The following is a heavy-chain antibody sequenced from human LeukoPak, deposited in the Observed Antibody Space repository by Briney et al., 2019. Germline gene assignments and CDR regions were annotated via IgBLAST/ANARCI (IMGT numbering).Heavy chain of an antibody. CDR3: AELGITMIGGV. V-gene: IGHV3-48*03. D-gene: IGHD3-10*02. Sequence: GGSLRLSCAASGFTFSSYEMNWVRQAPGKGLEWVSCISSSGSTIYYADSVKGRFTISRGNAKNSLYLQMNSLRAEDTAVYYCAELGITMIGGVWGKGTTVTISS. J-gene: IGHJ6*04. CDR2: ISSSGSTI. CDR1: GFTFSSYE.